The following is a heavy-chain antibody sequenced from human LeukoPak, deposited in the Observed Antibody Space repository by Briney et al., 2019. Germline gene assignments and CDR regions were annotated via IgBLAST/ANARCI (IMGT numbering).Heavy chain of an antibody. J-gene: IGHJ4*02. D-gene: IGHD2-8*02. CDR3: AREESGGYFDY. V-gene: IGHV1-46*01. CDR1: VFTFTNYY. CDR2: INPSGSST. Sequence: ASVKVSCKASVFTFTNYYMHWVRQAPGQGLEWMGLINPSGSSTNNAQKFRGRVTMTRDTSTTTVYMELSSLRSEDTAVYYCAREESGGYFDYGGQGTLVTVSS.